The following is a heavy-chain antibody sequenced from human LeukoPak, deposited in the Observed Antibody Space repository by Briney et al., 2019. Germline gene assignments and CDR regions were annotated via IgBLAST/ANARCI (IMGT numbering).Heavy chain of an antibody. Sequence: SETLSLTCTVSGGSISSYYWSWIRQPAGKGLEWIGRIYTSGSTNYNPSLKSRVTMSVDTSKNQFSLKLSSVTAADTAVYYCARGPSFGVVIIQGFDYWGQGTLVTVSS. J-gene: IGHJ4*02. CDR2: IYTSGST. V-gene: IGHV4-4*07. CDR1: GGSISSYY. CDR3: ARGPSFGVVIIQGFDY. D-gene: IGHD3-3*01.